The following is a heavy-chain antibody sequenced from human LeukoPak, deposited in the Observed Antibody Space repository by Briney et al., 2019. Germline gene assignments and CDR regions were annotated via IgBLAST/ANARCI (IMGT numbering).Heavy chain of an antibody. J-gene: IGHJ4*02. CDR1: GFTVSSNY. CDR2: IYSDGST. V-gene: IGHV3-53*01. Sequence: PGGSLRLSCAASGFTVSSNYMSWVRQAPGKGLEWVSVIYSDGSTYYADSVKGRFTISRDNSKNTLYLQMNSLRAEDTAVYYCARATRGYSYVLDYWGQGTLVTVSS. D-gene: IGHD5-18*01. CDR3: ARATRGYSYVLDY.